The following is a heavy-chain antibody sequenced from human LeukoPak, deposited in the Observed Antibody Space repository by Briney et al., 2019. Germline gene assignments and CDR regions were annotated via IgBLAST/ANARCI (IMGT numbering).Heavy chain of an antibody. J-gene: IGHJ3*02. CDR1: GFTFSNYA. CDR3: AKVHGAGAQGGDAFDI. CDR2: ISYDGSNK. D-gene: IGHD1-26*01. V-gene: IGHV3-30*04. Sequence: PGGSLRLSCAASGFTFSNYAMHWVRQAPGKGLEWVAVISYDGSNKNYADAVKGRFTISRDNSKNTLYLQMNSLRSEDTAVYYCAKVHGAGAQGGDAFDIWGQGTMVTVSS.